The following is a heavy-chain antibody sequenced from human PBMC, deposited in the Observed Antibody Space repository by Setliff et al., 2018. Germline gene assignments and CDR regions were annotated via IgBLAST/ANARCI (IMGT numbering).Heavy chain of an antibody. CDR2: ISNRGST. CDR1: GGSISSSSYY. D-gene: IGHD3-22*01. CDR3: ARVEEFYYDRSGYYASDAFGL. Sequence: SETLSLTCTVSGGSISSSSYYWGWIRQPPGKGLEWIGYISNRGSTDYNPSLKSRVTISEDTSRSQFSLKLTSVTTADTAVYYCARVEEFYYDRSGYYASDAFGLWG. V-gene: IGHV4-61*05. J-gene: IGHJ3*01.